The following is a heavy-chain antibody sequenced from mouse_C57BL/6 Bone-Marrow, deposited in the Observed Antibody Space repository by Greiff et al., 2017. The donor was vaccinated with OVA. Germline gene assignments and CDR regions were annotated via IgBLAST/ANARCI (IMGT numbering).Heavy chain of an antibody. CDR3: ARNFPYYYGSSLFDY. Sequence: QVQLQQSGPGLVQPSQCLSITCTVSGFSLTSYGVHWVRQSPGKGLEWLGVIWSGGSTDYNAAFISRLSISKDNSKSQVFFKMNSLQADDTAIYYCARNFPYYYGSSLFDYWGQGTTLTVSS. J-gene: IGHJ2*01. CDR1: GFSLTSYG. CDR2: IWSGGST. V-gene: IGHV2-2*01. D-gene: IGHD1-1*01.